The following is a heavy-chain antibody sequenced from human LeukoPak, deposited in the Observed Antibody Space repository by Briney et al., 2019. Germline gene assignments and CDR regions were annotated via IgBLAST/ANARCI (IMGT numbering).Heavy chain of an antibody. CDR1: GASISSHY. D-gene: IGHD1-26*01. CDR3: ARRGVSGSYSY. V-gene: IGHV4-59*11. Sequence: KSSETLSLTCTVSGASISSHYWCWIRQPPGTGLEWIGDIYYRGSTTYNPSLKSRVSISLDTSRNQFSLKLSSVTAADTAVYYCARRGVSGSYSYWGQGTLVTVSS. J-gene: IGHJ4*02. CDR2: IYYRGST.